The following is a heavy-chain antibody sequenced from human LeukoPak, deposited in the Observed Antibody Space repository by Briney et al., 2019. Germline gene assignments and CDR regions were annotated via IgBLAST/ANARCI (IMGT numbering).Heavy chain of an antibody. CDR3: AREYQLLGVYYYYGMDV. CDR2: IYYSGST. V-gene: IGHV4-39*01. D-gene: IGHD2-2*01. Sequence: SETLSLTCTVSGGSISSSSYYWGWIRQPPGKGLEWLGSIYYSGSTYYSPSLKSRVIISVDTSKNQFSLKLSSVTAADTAVYYCAREYQLLGVYYYYGMDVWGQGTTVTVSS. CDR1: GGSISSSSYY. J-gene: IGHJ6*02.